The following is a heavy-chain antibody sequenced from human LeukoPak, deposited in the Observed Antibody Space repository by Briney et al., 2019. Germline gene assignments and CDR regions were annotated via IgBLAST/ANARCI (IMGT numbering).Heavy chain of an antibody. CDR1: GFTFSSYD. V-gene: IGHV3-13*05. CDR2: ISTAGDP. J-gene: IGHJ3*02. CDR3: AGQARPGAAEGAFDI. Sequence: EGSLRLSCAASGFTFSSYDMHWVRQDKGKGLEWVSAISTAGDPYYLGSVKGRFTISRENAKNSFYLQMNSLRAGDTAVYYCAGQARPGAAEGAFDIWGQGTMVTVSS. D-gene: IGHD2-2*01.